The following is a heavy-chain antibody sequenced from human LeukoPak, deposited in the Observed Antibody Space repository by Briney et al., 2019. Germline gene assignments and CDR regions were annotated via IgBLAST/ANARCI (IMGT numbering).Heavy chain of an antibody. Sequence: GGSLRLSCAASGFTFSSYWMHWVRQVPGKGLVWVSRINPDGSDTRYADSVKGRFTISRDNARNTLYLQINTLRADDTAVYYCARDGDYDILTGYFDYWGQGTLVTVSS. CDR2: INPDGSDT. D-gene: IGHD3-9*01. J-gene: IGHJ4*02. CDR3: ARDGDYDILTGYFDY. CDR1: GFTFSSYW. V-gene: IGHV3-74*01.